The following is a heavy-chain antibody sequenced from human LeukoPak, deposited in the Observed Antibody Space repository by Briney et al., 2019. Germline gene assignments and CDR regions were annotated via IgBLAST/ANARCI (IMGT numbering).Heavy chain of an antibody. V-gene: IGHV1-3*01. CDR3: ARTQGVYYGGNSGAFDI. J-gene: IGHJ3*02. CDR2: IDAGKGNT. D-gene: IGHD4-23*01. Sequence: ASVKVSCKASGYTFTNYAIHWVRQAPGQRPEWMGWIDAGKGNTKYSQKFQGRVTIIRDTSATTAYMEVSSLRSEDTAVYYCARTQGVYYGGNSGAFDIWGQGTVVTVSS. CDR1: GYTFTNYA.